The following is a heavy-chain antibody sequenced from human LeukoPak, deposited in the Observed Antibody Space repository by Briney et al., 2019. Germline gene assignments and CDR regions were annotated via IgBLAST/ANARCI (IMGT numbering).Heavy chain of an antibody. CDR1: GGSISSSY. V-gene: IGHV4-59*01. J-gene: IGHJ4*02. Sequence: SETLSLTCTVSGGSISSSYWSWIRQPPGKGLEWIGYIYYSGITNYNPSLKSRVTISLDTSKNQFSLKLNSVTAADTAVYYCARASGAFDYWGQGALVTVSS. CDR2: IYYSGIT. CDR3: ARASGAFDY.